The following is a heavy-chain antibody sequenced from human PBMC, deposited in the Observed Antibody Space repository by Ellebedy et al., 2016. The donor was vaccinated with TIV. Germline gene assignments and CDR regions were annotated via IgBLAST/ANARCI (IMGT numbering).Heavy chain of an antibody. CDR1: GVSMTSGSY. CDR2: IYGSGSS. D-gene: IGHD3-9*01. CDR3: ARHAGATKDVLTGYHGPSDLDY. V-gene: IGHV4-38-2*01. J-gene: IGHJ4*02. Sequence: SETLSLTCAVSGVSMTSGSYWAWIRQSPGKGLEWIATIYGSGSSYFNPSLKSRVTISVDTSKNQFSLRLSSVTAADTAMYYCARHAGATKDVLTGYHGPSDLDYWGQGTHVTVSS.